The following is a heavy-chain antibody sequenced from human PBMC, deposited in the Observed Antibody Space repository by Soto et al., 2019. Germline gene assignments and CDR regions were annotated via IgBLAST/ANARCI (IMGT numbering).Heavy chain of an antibody. Sequence: PGGSLRLSCAASGFNFTNHWMHWVRQAPGKGLVWVSRITSDGKSKAYAESVKGRFAISRDNAKNTVYLQMNGLPVEDTAVYYCARESGDWPLNWFDPWGQGTLVTVSS. V-gene: IGHV3-74*01. CDR3: ARESGDWPLNWFDP. D-gene: IGHD3-9*01. CDR2: ITSDGKSK. CDR1: GFNFTNHW. J-gene: IGHJ5*02.